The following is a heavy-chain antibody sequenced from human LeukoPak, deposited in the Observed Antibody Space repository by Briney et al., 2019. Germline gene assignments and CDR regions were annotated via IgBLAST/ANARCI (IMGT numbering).Heavy chain of an antibody. V-gene: IGHV4-59*01. CDR2: IYYSGST. J-gene: IGHJ4*02. CDR3: ARGNSGSYYAFDY. CDR1: GGSISSYY. Sequence: SETLSLTCTVSGGSISSYYWSWIRQPRGKGLEWIGYIYYSGSTNYNPSLKSRVTISVDTSKNQFSLKLSSVTAADTAVYYCARGNSGSYYAFDYWGQGILVTVSS. D-gene: IGHD1-26*01.